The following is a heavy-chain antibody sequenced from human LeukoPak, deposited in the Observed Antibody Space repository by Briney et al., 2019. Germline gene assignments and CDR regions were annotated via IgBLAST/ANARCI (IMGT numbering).Heavy chain of an antibody. J-gene: IGHJ4*02. D-gene: IGHD4-11*01. CDR1: GESFSGYY. V-gene: IGHV4-34*01. Sequence: SETLSLTCAVFGESFSGYYWSWIRQSPGKGLEWIGEINHSASTNYAPSLESRVTMSIDTSKSQFSLKLNSVTTADTAVHYCARSRHSRCYFFDYWGQGTLVTVSS. CDR2: INHSAST. CDR3: ARSRHSRCYFFDY.